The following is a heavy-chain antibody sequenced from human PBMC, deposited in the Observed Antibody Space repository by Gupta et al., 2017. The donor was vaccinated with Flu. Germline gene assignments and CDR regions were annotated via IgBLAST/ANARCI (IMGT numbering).Heavy chain of an antibody. CDR2: IYASGSP. J-gene: IGHJ4*02. CDR3: AVNILGQGAFDC. CDR1: SISSYY. V-gene: IGHV4-4*07. Sequence: SISSYYWSWIRQPAGKGLEWIGRIYASGSPNYSPSLKSRVTMSIDTSKSQFSLKLSSVTAADTAVYYCAVNILGQGAFDCWGQGSLVTVSS.